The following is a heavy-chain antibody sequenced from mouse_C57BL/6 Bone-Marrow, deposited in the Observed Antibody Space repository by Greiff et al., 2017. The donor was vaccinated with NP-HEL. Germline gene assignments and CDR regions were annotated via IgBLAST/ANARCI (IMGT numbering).Heavy chain of an antibody. CDR1: GYTFTDYY. V-gene: IGHV1-19*01. CDR3: ARESYYGSSYDY. CDR2: INPYNGGT. J-gene: IGHJ2*01. D-gene: IGHD1-1*01. Sequence: VQLQQSGPVLVKPGASVKMSCKASGYTFTDYYMNWVKQSHGKSLEWIGVINPYNGGTSYNQKFKGKATLTVDKSSSTAYMELNSLTSEDSAVYYCARESYYGSSYDYWGQGTTLTVSS.